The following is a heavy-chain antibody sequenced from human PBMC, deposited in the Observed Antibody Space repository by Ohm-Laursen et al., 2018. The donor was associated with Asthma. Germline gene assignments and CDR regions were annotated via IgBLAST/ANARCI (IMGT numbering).Heavy chain of an antibody. D-gene: IGHD3-9*01. Sequence: SLRLSCAASGFTFSSYGMHWVRQAPGKGLEWVAVISYDGSNKYYIDSVKGRFTISRDNSKNTLYLQMNSLRPEDTAVYYCAKDLESESDILTGYYYYYGMDVWGQGTTVTVSS. J-gene: IGHJ6*02. CDR2: ISYDGSNK. CDR1: GFTFSSYG. V-gene: IGHV3-30*18. CDR3: AKDLESESDILTGYYYYYGMDV.